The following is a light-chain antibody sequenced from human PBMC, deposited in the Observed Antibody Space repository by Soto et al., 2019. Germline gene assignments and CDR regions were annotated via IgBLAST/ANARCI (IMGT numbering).Light chain of an antibody. CDR2: EVT. Sequence: QSALTQPPSASGSPGQSVTISCTGTSSDFGAYNYVSWYQQHAGKAPKLVIYEVTKRPSGVPDRFSGSKSANTASLTVSGLQAEDEADYYCSSFASSNTWVFGGGTKLTV. J-gene: IGLJ3*02. CDR3: SSFASSNTWV. V-gene: IGLV2-8*01. CDR1: SSDFGAYNY.